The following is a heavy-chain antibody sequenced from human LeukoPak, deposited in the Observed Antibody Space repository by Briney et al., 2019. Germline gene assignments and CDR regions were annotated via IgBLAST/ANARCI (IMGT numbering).Heavy chain of an antibody. CDR2: ISRRADST. Sequence: PGGSLRLSCAASGFTFSSYAMSCVRQAPGKGLEWVAAISRRADSTYYADSVKGRLTISRDNAKSSLFLQMNSLRAEDTAVYYCAKASFYYDFWSGPFASWGQGSLVVVSS. J-gene: IGHJ4*02. D-gene: IGHD3-3*01. V-gene: IGHV3-23*01. CDR1: GFTFSSYA. CDR3: AKASFYYDFWSGPFAS.